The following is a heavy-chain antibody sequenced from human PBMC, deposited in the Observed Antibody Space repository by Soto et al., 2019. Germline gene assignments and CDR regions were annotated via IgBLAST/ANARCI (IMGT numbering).Heavy chain of an antibody. D-gene: IGHD2-21*02. J-gene: IGHJ5*02. CDR1: GGSISSSSYF. V-gene: IGHV4-39*01. Sequence: QLQLQESGPGLVKPSETLSLTCSVSGGSISSSSYFWGWIRQPPGKGLEWIGGIYYSGSTYYNPSLKSRVTVSVDTSKNQFSLKLSSVTAADTAVYYFARHPSDFWFDPWGQGTLVTVSS. CDR2: IYYSGST. CDR3: ARHPSDFWFDP.